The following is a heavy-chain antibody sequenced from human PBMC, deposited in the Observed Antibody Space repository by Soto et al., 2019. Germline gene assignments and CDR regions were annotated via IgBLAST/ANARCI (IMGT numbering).Heavy chain of an antibody. CDR1: GFTFSSYA. CDR2: ISGSGGST. Sequence: EVQLLESGGGLVQPGGSLRLSCAASGFTFSSYAMSWVRQAPGKGLEWVSAISGSGGSTYYADSVKGRFTISRDNSKNTLYLQMNRLRAEDTAVYYCAKDSGAYYYYYMDVWGKGTTVTVSS. CDR3: AKDSGAYYYYYMDV. D-gene: IGHD3-10*01. J-gene: IGHJ6*03. V-gene: IGHV3-23*01.